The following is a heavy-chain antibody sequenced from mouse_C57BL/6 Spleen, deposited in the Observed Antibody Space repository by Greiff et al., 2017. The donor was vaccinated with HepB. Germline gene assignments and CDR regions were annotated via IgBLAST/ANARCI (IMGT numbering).Heavy chain of an antibody. CDR3: ARLYGSSYYAMDY. CDR1: GYAFSSSW. Sequence: VQLVEPGPELVKPGASVKISCKASGYAFSSSWMNWVKQRPGKGLEWIGRIYPGDGDTNYNGKFKGKATLTADKSSSTAYMQLSSLTSEDSAVYFCARLYGSSYYAMDYWGQGTSVTVSS. CDR2: IYPGDGDT. V-gene: IGHV1-82*01. D-gene: IGHD1-1*01. J-gene: IGHJ4*01.